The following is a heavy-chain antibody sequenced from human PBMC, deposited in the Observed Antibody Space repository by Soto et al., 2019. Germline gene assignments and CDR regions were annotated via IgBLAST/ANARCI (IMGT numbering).Heavy chain of an antibody. CDR2: INPNGGDT. J-gene: IGHJ6*02. V-gene: IGHV1-2*02. D-gene: IGHD3-3*01. CDR3: ARDLIRVLDWVPEDYV. Sequence: SVKVSCKACGHCFSAYYMHWVRQAPGQGLEWVGWINPNGGDTKYAQKFQGRVTITRDSSTKTVYMELTRLRSNDTAVYYCARDLIRVLDWVPEDYVWG. CDR1: GHCFSAYY.